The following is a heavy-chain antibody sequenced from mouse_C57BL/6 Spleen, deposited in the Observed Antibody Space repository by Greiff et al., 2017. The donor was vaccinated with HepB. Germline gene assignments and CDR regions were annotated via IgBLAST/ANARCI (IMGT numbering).Heavy chain of an antibody. Sequence: VMLVESGPGLVQPSQSLSITCTVSGFSLTSYGVHWVRQSPGKGLEWLGVIWSGGSTDYNAAFISRLSISTDKSKSQVFFKMNSLQADDTAIYYCARNGASYSNCPFACWGRGALVTVSA. V-gene: IGHV2-2*01. D-gene: IGHD2-5*01. J-gene: IGHJ3*01. CDR1: GFSLTSYG. CDR3: ARNGASYSNCPFAC. CDR2: IWSGGST.